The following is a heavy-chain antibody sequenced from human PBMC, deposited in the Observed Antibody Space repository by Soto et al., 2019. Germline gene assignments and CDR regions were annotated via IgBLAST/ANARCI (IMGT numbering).Heavy chain of an antibody. J-gene: IGHJ4*02. Sequence: YLTCTVSGVSFTSVSYPLSWIRQPPGKGLEWIGYVYHTGRTSYNPSLKSRVSISMDTSKNQFSLNLDSVTAADTAVYFCARDFAYFDSWGQGTLVTVSS. CDR3: ARDFAYFDS. V-gene: IGHV4-61*01. CDR2: VYHTGRT. CDR1: GVSFTSVSYP. D-gene: IGHD3-3*01.